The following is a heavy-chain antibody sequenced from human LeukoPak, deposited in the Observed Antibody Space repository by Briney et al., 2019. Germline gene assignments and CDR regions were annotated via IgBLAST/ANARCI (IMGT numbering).Heavy chain of an antibody. V-gene: IGHV3-48*01. CDR2: IISVIGTT. Sequence: GGSLRLSCAASGFTFSSYSMNWVRQAPGKGRGWVSYIISVIGTTYYTDSMKGRFTTSRDTAKSSLYLKMNSLRAEDTAVYYCARDHYGAGSYYTSYYYYYMDVWGKGTTVTVSS. D-gene: IGHD3-10*01. CDR3: ARDHYGAGSYYTSYYYYYMDV. J-gene: IGHJ6*03. CDR1: GFTFSSYS.